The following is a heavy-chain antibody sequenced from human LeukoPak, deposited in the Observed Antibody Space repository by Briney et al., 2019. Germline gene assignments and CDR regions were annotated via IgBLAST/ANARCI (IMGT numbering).Heavy chain of an antibody. CDR1: GGSVSSSTIS. V-gene: IGHV4-39*01. CDR2: LYYSGST. CDR3: ATMDLQWLITN. Sequence: SETLSLTCTVSGGSVSSSTISWVWIRQPPGKGLEWIGTLYYSGSTSDNPSLKSRVTISVDTSKNQFSLKLSSVTAADTAVYYCATMDLQWLITNGGRGTLVTVSS. D-gene: IGHD6-19*01. J-gene: IGHJ4*02.